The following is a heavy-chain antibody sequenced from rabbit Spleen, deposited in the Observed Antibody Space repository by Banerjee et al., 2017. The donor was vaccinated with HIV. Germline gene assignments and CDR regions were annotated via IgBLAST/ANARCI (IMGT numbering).Heavy chain of an antibody. D-gene: IGHD6-1*01. J-gene: IGHJ4*01. CDR2: INAVTGKA. V-gene: IGHV1S45*01. Sequence: QEQLVESGGGLVKPEGSLKVSCTASGFSFSNKAVMCWVRQAPGKGLEWIACINAVTGKAVYASWAKGRFTISKTSSTTVTLQMTSLTAADTATYFCASAYSDIYFNLWGPGTLVTVS. CDR3: ASAYSDIYFNL. CDR1: GFSFSNKAV.